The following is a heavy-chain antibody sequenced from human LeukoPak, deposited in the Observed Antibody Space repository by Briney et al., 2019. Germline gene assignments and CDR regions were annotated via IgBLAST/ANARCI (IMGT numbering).Heavy chain of an antibody. J-gene: IGHJ3*01. D-gene: IGHD6-19*01. CDR2: IYYSGNT. V-gene: IGHV4-59*01. Sequence: SETLSLTCTVSGGSISSYYWSWIRQPPGKGLEWIGYIYYSGNTNYNPSLKSRVTISVDTSKSQFSLKLSSVTAADTAVYYCARWSSGWSNAFDLWGQGTMVTVSS. CDR3: ARWSSGWSNAFDL. CDR1: GGSISSYY.